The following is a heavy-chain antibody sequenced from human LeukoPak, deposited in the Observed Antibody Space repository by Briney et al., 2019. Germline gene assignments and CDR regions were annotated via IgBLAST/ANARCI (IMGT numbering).Heavy chain of an antibody. CDR2: ISYDGSNK. CDR3: AATYCSSTSCFRYYFDY. D-gene: IGHD2-2*01. V-gene: IGHV3-30-3*01. CDR1: GFTFSSYA. J-gene: IGHJ4*02. Sequence: PGGSLRLSCAASGFTFSSYAMHWVRQAPGKGLEWVAVISYDGSNKYYADSVKGRFTISRDNSKNTLYLQMNSLRAEDTAVYYCAATYCSSTSCFRYYFDYWGQGTLVTVSS.